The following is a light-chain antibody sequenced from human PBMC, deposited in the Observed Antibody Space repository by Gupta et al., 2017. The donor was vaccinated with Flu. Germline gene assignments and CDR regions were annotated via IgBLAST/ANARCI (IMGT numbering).Light chain of an antibody. CDR1: KLRHKY. CDR3: PEWGSNTVV. Sequence: YKLSQPPPLSVSPAQTASITCSGDKLRHKYACWYQQRPGPSPVLVNYHNTTRPSGIPGRFSGSNSRNTATLTIGGTQAMDDADYYCPEWGSNTVVFGTGTKLTVL. CDR2: HNT. V-gene: IGLV3-1*01. J-gene: IGLJ1*01.